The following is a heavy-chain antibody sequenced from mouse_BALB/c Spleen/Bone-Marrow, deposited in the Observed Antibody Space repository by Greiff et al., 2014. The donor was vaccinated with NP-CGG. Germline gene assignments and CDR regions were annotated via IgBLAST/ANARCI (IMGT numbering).Heavy chain of an antibody. D-gene: IGHD1-1*01. J-gene: IGHJ3*01. CDR3: ANYDYGSSLFAY. V-gene: IGHV14-3*02. Sequence: EVQLQQSGAELVKPGASVKLSCTASGFNIKDTYMHWVKQRPEQGLEWIGRIDPANGNTKYDPKFQGKATITADTSSNTAYLQLSSLTSEDTAVYYCANYDYGSSLFAYWGQGTLVTVSA. CDR2: IDPANGNT. CDR1: GFNIKDTY.